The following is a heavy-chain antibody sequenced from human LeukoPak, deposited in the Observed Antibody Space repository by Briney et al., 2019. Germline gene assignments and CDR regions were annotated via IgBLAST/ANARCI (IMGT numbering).Heavy chain of an antibody. J-gene: IGHJ6*03. D-gene: IGHD2-2*01. CDR1: GFPFSSYS. V-gene: IGHV3-48*01. CDR3: ARDGPGNCSSTSCYAVYYYYYMDV. CDR2: ITSYSSTI. Sequence: GGSLRLSCAASGFPFSSYSMDWVRQAPGRGLEWVSYITSYSSTIYYADSVKGRFTISRDNAENSLYLQMNSLRAEDTAVYYCARDGPGNCSSTSCYAVYYYYYMDVWGKGTTVTVSS.